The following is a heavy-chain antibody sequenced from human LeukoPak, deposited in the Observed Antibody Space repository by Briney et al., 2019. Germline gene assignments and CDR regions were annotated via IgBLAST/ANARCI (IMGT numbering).Heavy chain of an antibody. CDR1: GYTFTAYY. J-gene: IGHJ6*02. V-gene: IGHV1-2*02. CDR3: ARDRVGLGFDGMDV. D-gene: IGHD1-26*01. CDR2: INPNSGAT. Sequence: ASVKVSCKASGYTFTAYYMYWLRQAPGQGVEWMGWINPNSGATYSAQKFQGRVTMTRDTSISTAYMEMSSLRSDDTAVYYCARDRVGLGFDGMDVWGQGTTVTVSS.